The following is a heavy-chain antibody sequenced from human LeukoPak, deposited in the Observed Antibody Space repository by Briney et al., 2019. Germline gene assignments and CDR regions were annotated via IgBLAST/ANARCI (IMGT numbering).Heavy chain of an antibody. CDR1: GGSFSGYY. CDR2: IYYSGST. V-gene: IGHV4-59*12. Sequence: PSETLSLTCAVYGGSFSGYYWSWIQQPPGKGLEWIGYIYYSGSTNYNPSLKSRVTISVDTSKTQFSLKLSSVTAADTAVYYCARGLLRSGYDNFDYWGQGTLVTVSS. D-gene: IGHD5-12*01. J-gene: IGHJ4*02. CDR3: ARGLLRSGYDNFDY.